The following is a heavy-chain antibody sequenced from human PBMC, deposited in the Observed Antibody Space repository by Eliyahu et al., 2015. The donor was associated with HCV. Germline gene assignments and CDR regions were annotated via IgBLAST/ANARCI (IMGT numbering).Heavy chain of an antibody. D-gene: IGHD2-2*01. CDR2: INHSGST. CDR1: GGSFSGYY. CDR3: ARGSGGYCSSTSCYNWFDP. V-gene: IGHV4-34*01. J-gene: IGHJ5*02. Sequence: QVQLQQWGAGLLKPSETLSLTCAVYGGSFSGYYWSWIRQPPGKGLEWIGEINHSGSTNYNPSLKSRVTISVDTSKNQFSLKLSSVTAADTAVYYCARGSGGYCSSTSCYNWFDPWDQGTLVTVSS.